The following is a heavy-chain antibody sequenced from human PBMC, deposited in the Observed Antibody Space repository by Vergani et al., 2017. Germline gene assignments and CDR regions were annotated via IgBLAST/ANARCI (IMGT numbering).Heavy chain of an antibody. CDR1: VGTFSSYA. CDR3: ARGGIAAAGPLYYYGMDG. V-gene: IGHV1-69*12. D-gene: IGHD6-13*01. Sequence: QVQLVQSGAAVKKPGSSVKVPCKASVGTFSSYAISWVRQAPGQGLEWMVGFIPIFGTANYAQKFQGRVTSTADESTSTTYMELSSLRSEDTAVYYCARGGIAAAGPLYYYGMDGWGQGTTVTVSS. J-gene: IGHJ6*02. CDR2: FIPIFGTA.